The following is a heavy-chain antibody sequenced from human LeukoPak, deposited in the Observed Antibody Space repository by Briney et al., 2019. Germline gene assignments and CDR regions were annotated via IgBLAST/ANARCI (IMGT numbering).Heavy chain of an antibody. CDR3: ARGLRNYYDSSGYYRPY. V-gene: IGHV4-34*01. CDR2: INHSGST. D-gene: IGHD3-22*01. CDR1: GGSFSGYY. J-gene: IGHJ4*02. Sequence: SETLSLTCAVYGGSFSGYYWSWIRQPPGKGLGWIGEINHSGSTNYNPSLKSRVTISVDTSKNQFSLKLSSVTAADTAVYYCARGLRNYYDSSGYYRPYWGQGTLVTVSS.